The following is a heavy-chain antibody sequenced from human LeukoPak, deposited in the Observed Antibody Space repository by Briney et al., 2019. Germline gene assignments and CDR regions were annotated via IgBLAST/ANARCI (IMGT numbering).Heavy chain of an antibody. V-gene: IGHV3-7*02. J-gene: IGHJ6*02. Sequence: PGGSLRLSCAASGFTFSSSWMTWVRQAPGKGLEWVAIIKQDGSEKYYVDSVKGRFTISRDNAKNSLYLQMSSLRAEDTAVYYCARVGCTGGSCLAYNYYAMDVWGQGTTVTVSS. CDR3: ARVGCTGGSCLAYNYYAMDV. D-gene: IGHD2-15*01. CDR2: IKQDGSEK. CDR1: GFTFSSSW.